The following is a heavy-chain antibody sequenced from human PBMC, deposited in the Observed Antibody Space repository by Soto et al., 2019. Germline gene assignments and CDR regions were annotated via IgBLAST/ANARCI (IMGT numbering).Heavy chain of an antibody. CDR3: AKHDYGEYKLYDS. D-gene: IGHD4-17*01. J-gene: IGHJ4*02. V-gene: IGHV3-23*01. CDR2: ISESGSYT. CDR1: GFTFSSYA. Sequence: EVQLLESGGGLVQPGGSLRLSCAVSGFTFSSYAMTWVRQAPGKGLEWVSSISESGSYTFYADSVKGRFTISRDNFRNTLYLQMNSLRAEDTAVYYCAKHDYGEYKLYDSWGQGTLVTVSS.